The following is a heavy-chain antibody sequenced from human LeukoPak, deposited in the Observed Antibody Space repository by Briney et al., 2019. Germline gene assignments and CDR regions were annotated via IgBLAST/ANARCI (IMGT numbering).Heavy chain of an antibody. CDR2: IYYSGST. D-gene: IGHD3-10*01. CDR3: ARGPGSGSYYKVGFDY. V-gene: IGHV4-30-4*08. Sequence: PSETLSLTCTVSGGSISSGDYYWSWIRQPPGKGLEWIGYIYYSGSTYYNPSLKSRVTISVDTSKNQFSLKLSSVAAGDTAVYYCARGPGSGSYYKVGFDYWGQGTLVTVSS. J-gene: IGHJ4*02. CDR1: GGSISSGDYY.